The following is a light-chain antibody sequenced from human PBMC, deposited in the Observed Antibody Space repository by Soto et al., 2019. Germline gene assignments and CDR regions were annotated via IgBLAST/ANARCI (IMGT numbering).Light chain of an antibody. CDR3: SSYTSGSILVV. CDR2: EVS. Sequence: QSVLTQPASVSGSLGQSITISCTGTSSDVGGYNSVSWYQQHPGKAPKLMIYEVSYRPSGVSNRFSGSKSGNTASLTISGLQAEDEADYYCSSYTSGSILVVFGGGTKLTVL. V-gene: IGLV2-14*01. J-gene: IGLJ2*01. CDR1: SSDVGGYNS.